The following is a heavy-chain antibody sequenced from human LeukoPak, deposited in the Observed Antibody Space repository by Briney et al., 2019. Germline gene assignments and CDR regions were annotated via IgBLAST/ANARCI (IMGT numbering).Heavy chain of an antibody. V-gene: IGHV1-69*04. D-gene: IGHD3-10*01. CDR2: IIPILGIA. CDR1: GYTFSAYA. Sequence: SVKVSCKASGYTFSAYAMHWVRQAPGQGLEWMGRIIPILGIANYAQKFQGRVTMTEDTSTDTAYMELSSLRSEDTAVYYCATGRGSGSYYRIFDYWGQGTLVTVSS. CDR3: ATGRGSGSYYRIFDY. J-gene: IGHJ4*02.